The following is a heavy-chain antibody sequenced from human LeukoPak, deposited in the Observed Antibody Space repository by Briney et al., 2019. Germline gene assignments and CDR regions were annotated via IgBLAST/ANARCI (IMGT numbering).Heavy chain of an antibody. CDR2: ISVSGGNT. V-gene: IGHV3-23*01. D-gene: IGHD3-22*01. CDR1: GFTFSSSA. Sequence: GGSLRRSCAGSGFTFSSSAMSWVRQAPGKGLEWVSVISVSGGNTYYADSVKGRFTIFRDNSKDTLFLQMNSLRAEDTALYYCAKDNSAYYSDYWGQGTLVTVSS. CDR3: AKDNSAYYSDY. J-gene: IGHJ4*02.